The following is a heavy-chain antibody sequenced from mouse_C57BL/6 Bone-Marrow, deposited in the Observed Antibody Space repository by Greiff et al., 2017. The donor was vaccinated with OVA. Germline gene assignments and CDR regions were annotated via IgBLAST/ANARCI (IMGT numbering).Heavy chain of an antibody. Sequence: QVQLQQPGAELVRPGSSVKLSCKASGYTFTSYWMDWLKQRPGQGLEWIGNIYPSDSETHYNQKFKDKATLTVDKSSSTAYMQLSSLTSEDSAVYYCARSVQYYYSSYRYFDVWGTGTTVTVSS. D-gene: IGHD2-5*01. J-gene: IGHJ1*03. CDR1: GYTFTSYW. V-gene: IGHV1-61*01. CDR2: IYPSDSET. CDR3: ARSVQYYYSSYRYFDV.